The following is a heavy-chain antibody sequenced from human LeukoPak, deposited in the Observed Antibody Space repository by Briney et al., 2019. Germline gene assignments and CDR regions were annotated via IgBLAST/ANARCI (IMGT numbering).Heavy chain of an antibody. CDR3: ARDIVVVPAADYYYGMDV. D-gene: IGHD2-2*01. Sequence: ASVKVSCKASGYTFTGYYMHWVRQAPGQGLEWMGWINPKSGGTNYAPKFQGRVTMTRDTSISTAYMELSRLRSDDTAVYYCARDIVVVPAADYYYGMDVWGQGTTVTVS. CDR1: GYTFTGYY. V-gene: IGHV1-2*02. J-gene: IGHJ6*02. CDR2: INPKSGGT.